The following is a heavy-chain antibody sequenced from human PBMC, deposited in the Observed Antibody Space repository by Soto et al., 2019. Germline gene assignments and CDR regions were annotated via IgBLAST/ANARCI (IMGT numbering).Heavy chain of an antibody. CDR2: IRSKANSYAT. CDR1: GFTFSGSA. CDR3: TRGSYYYDSSGYQPGGYYYGMDV. Sequence: GGSLRLSCAASGFTFSGSAMHWVRQASGKGLEWVGRIRSKANSYATAYAASVKGRFTISRDDSKNTAYLKMNSLKTEDTAVYYCTRGSYYYDSSGYQPGGYYYGMDVWGQGTTVTVSS. J-gene: IGHJ6*02. D-gene: IGHD3-22*01. V-gene: IGHV3-73*01.